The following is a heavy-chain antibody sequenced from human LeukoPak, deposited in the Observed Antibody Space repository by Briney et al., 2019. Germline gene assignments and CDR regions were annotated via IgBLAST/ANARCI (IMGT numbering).Heavy chain of an antibody. Sequence: GGSLRLSCAASGFTFSSYAMSWVRQAPGKGLEWVSVIYSGGSTYYADSVKGRFTISRDNSKNTLYLQMNSLRAEDTAVFYCASARGPYYYHHMDVWGQGTTVTVSS. CDR2: IYSGGST. CDR1: GFTFSSYA. V-gene: IGHV3-66*02. CDR3: ASARGPYYYHHMDV. D-gene: IGHD3-10*01. J-gene: IGHJ6*02.